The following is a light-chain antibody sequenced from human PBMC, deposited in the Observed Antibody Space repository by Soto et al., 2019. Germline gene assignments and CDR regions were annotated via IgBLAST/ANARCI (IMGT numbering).Light chain of an antibody. CDR1: QSVSSTY. CDR2: GAS. CDR3: QQYGRSPPYT. J-gene: IGKJ2*01. Sequence: EIVLTQSPGTLSLSPGERATLSCRASQSVSSTYLAWYQQKPGQAPRLLLYGASRRATGVPDRLSGSGSGTDFTLTISRLEPEYFAVYDCQQYGRSPPYTFGQGTKLEIK. V-gene: IGKV3-20*01.